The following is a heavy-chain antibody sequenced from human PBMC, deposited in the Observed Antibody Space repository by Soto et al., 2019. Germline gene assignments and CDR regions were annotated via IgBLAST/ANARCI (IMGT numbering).Heavy chain of an antibody. CDR2: IYHSGSN. Sequence: QVQLQESGPGLVKPSGTLSLTCAVSGGSISSSNWWSWVRQHPGKGLEWIGEIYHSGSNNYNPSLKNRVIISVDKSKNQFSLKLSSVTAADTAVYYCASGTVTMDYYGMDVWGQGTTVTVSS. D-gene: IGHD4-17*01. V-gene: IGHV4-4*02. J-gene: IGHJ6*02. CDR3: ASGTVTMDYYGMDV. CDR1: GGSISSSNW.